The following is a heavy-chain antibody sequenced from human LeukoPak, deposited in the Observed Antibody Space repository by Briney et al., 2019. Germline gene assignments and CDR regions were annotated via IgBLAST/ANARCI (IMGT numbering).Heavy chain of an antibody. J-gene: IGHJ4*02. D-gene: IGHD5/OR15-5a*01. CDR2: ISPHNDGT. CDR3: ARDGALDDAALRPWEFDY. V-gene: IGHV1-2*02. CDR1: GHTFTDYY. Sequence: ASVKVSCKVSGHTFTDYYTHWVRQAPGQGLEWMGWISPHNDGTNYAQRFQGRVTMTRDTSISTAYMELSRLRSDDTAVYYCARDGALDDAALRPWEFDYWGQGTLVTVSS.